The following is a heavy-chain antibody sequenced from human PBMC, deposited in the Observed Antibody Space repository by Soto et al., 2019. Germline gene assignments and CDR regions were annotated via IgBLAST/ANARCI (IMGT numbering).Heavy chain of an antibody. CDR1: GYTFTSYG. D-gene: IGHD2-2*02. V-gene: IGHV1-18*01. Sequence: QVQLVQSGAEVKKPGASVKVSCKASGYTFTSYGISWVRQAPGQGLEWMGWISAYNGNTNYAQKLQGRVTMTTDTSTSTAYMELRSLRSDDTAVYYCASFNCSSTSCYIGYYYYGMDVWGKGTTVTVSS. J-gene: IGHJ6*04. CDR2: ISAYNGNT. CDR3: ASFNCSSTSCYIGYYYYGMDV.